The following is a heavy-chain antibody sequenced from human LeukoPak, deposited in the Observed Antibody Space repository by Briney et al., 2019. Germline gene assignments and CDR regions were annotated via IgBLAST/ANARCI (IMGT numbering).Heavy chain of an antibody. J-gene: IGHJ4*02. D-gene: IGHD3-22*01. CDR1: GGSFSGYY. CDR2: IYVTGST. V-gene: IGHV4-34*10. CDR3: ARAVKQVVVRFDY. Sequence: SETLSLTCAVYGGSFSGYYWSWIRQPPGKGLEWIGYIYVTGSTYYNPSLQSRLTMSLDTSKNQFSLELNSVTAADTAVYYCARAVKQVVVRFDYWGQGTLVTVSS.